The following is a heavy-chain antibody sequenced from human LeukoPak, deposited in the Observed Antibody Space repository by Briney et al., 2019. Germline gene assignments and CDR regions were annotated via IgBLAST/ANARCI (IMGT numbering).Heavy chain of an antibody. V-gene: IGHV4-30-2*01. CDR3: ARGDTYYYDSSAYRNDAFDI. Sequence: SETLSLTCAVSGGSISSGGYSWSWIRQPPGKGLEWIGYIYHSGSTYYNPSLKSRVTISVDRSKNQFSLKLSSVTAADTAVYYCARGDTYYYDSSAYRNDAFDIWGQGTMVTVSS. J-gene: IGHJ3*02. CDR2: IYHSGST. D-gene: IGHD3-22*01. CDR1: GGSISSGGYS.